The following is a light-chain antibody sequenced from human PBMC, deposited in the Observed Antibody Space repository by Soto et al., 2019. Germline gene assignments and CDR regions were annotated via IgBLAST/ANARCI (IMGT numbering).Light chain of an antibody. J-gene: IGKJ1*01. CDR2: GAS. CDR3: QQYGRSRT. Sequence: EIVLTQSPGTLSLSPGERATLSCRASQSVSSSYLAWYQQKPGQAPRLLIYGASSRATGIPDRFSGSGSGTDFTTNISRLDPEDFAVYYGQQYGRSRTFGQGTKVEIK. CDR1: QSVSSSY. V-gene: IGKV3-20*01.